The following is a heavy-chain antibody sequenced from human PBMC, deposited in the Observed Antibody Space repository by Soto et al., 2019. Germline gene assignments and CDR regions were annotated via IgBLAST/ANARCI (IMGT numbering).Heavy chain of an antibody. CDR3: AREDRGWVTTRDHDAFDI. CDR1: GGTFSSYA. CDR2: IIPIFGTA. Sequence: QVPLVQSGAEVKKPGSSVKVSCKASGGTFSSYAISWVRQAPGQGLEWMGGIIPIFGTANYAQKFQGRVTITADESTSTAYMELSSLRSEDTAVYYCAREDRGWVTTRDHDAFDIWGQGTMVTVSS. J-gene: IGHJ3*02. V-gene: IGHV1-69*01. D-gene: IGHD4-17*01.